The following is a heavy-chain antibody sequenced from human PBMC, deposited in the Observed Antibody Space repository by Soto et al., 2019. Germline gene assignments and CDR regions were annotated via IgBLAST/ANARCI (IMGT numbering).Heavy chain of an antibody. V-gene: IGHV3-11*01. CDR2: TSGGGGTT. J-gene: IGHJ5*01. CDR3: ARATYSGFGLDS. CDR1: GFNVSDSY. Sequence: GSLRLSCLASGFNVSDSYITWIRQAPGKGLEWISYTSGGGGTTYYADSVKGRFTMSRDNAKNSLFLQLNSLKRDDTAVYYCARATYSGFGLDSWGKGTLVTVAS. D-gene: IGHD6-19*01.